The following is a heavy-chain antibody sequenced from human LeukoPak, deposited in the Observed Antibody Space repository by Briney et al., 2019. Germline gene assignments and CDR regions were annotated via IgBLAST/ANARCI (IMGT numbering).Heavy chain of an antibody. V-gene: IGHV6-1*01. Sequence: SQTLSLTCAISGDSVSSNSAAWTWIRQSPSRGLEWLGRTYYRSKWYNDYAVSVKSRITINPDTSKNQFSLQLNSVTPEDTAVYYCASGSEYYYYYGMDVWGQGTTVTVSS. CDR3: ASGSEYYYYYGMDV. CDR1: GDSVSSNSAA. CDR2: TYYRSKWYN. D-gene: IGHD1-1*01. J-gene: IGHJ6*02.